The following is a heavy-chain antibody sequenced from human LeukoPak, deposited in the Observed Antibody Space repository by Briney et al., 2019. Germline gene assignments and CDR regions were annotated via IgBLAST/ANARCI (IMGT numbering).Heavy chain of an antibody. CDR3: ARSYRGPSAFDI. CDR2: INQDGSEK. Sequence: GESLKISCAASGFTFSNYWMSWVRQAPGKGLEWVANINQDGSEKHYVDSVKGRFTISRDNAQNSLSLQINSLRAEDTAVYYCARSYRGPSAFDIWGQGTMVSVSS. CDR1: GFTFSNYW. V-gene: IGHV3-7*01. J-gene: IGHJ3*02. D-gene: IGHD3-10*01.